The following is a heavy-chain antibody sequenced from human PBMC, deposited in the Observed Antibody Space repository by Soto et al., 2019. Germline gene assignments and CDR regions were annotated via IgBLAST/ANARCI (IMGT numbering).Heavy chain of an antibody. Sequence: ASVKVSCKASGYTFTGYYMHWVRQAPGQGLEWMGWINPNSGGTNYAQKFQGWVTMTRDTSISTAYMELSRLRSDDTAVYYCARDLTGDSSGYFFDYWGQGTLVTV. CDR1: GYTFTGYY. J-gene: IGHJ4*02. CDR3: ARDLTGDSSGYFFDY. V-gene: IGHV1-2*04. CDR2: INPNSGGT. D-gene: IGHD3-22*01.